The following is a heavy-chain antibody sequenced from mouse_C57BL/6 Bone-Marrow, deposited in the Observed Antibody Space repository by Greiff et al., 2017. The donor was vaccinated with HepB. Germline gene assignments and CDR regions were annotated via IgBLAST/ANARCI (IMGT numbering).Heavy chain of an antibody. Sequence: DVMLVESGEGLVKPGGSLKLSCAASGFTFSSYAMSWVRQTPEKRLEWVAYISSGGDYIYYADTVKGRFTISRDNARNTLYLQMSSLKSEDTAMYYCTRSLLCAWFAYWGQGTLVTVSA. J-gene: IGHJ3*01. CDR1: GFTFSSYA. D-gene: IGHD2-10*01. V-gene: IGHV5-9-1*02. CDR2: ISSGGDYI. CDR3: TRSLLCAWFAY.